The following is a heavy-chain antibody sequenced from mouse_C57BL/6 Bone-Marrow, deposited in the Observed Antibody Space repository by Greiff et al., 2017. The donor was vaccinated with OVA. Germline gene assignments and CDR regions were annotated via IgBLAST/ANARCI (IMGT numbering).Heavy chain of an antibody. Sequence: EVQGVESGGDLVKPGGSLKLSCAASGFTFSSYGMSWVRQTPDKRLEWVATISSGGSYTYYPDSVKGRFTISRDNAKNTLYLQMSSLKYENTDMYYWARHGGVYYYGSSSHYYAMDYWGQGTSVTVSS. J-gene: IGHJ4*01. CDR2: ISSGGSYT. CDR1: GFTFSSYG. D-gene: IGHD1-1*01. V-gene: IGHV5-6*01. CDR3: ARHGGVYYYGSSSHYYAMDY.